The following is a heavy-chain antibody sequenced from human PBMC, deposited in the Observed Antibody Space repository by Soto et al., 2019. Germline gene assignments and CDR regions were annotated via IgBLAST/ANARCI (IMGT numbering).Heavy chain of an antibody. Sequence: QVQLQQWGAGLLKPSDTLSLTCAVHGGSFSGYQWSWIRQTPGKGLEWIGEINHSGDTNYNASLKSRVTISLDTSQNQFSLKLTSVTAAETAIYYCARGRQLVRPKYYYFYGMDVWGQGTTVTVSS. CDR2: INHSGDT. J-gene: IGHJ6*02. CDR1: GGSFSGYQ. CDR3: ARGRQLVRPKYYYFYGMDV. V-gene: IGHV4-34*01. D-gene: IGHD6-6*01.